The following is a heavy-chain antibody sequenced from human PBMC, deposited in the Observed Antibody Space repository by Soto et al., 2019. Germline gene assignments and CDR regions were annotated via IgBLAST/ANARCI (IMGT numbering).Heavy chain of an antibody. CDR3: ARDNVLAVAGPDY. CDR1: GYTFTNYG. J-gene: IGHJ4*02. V-gene: IGHV1-18*01. CDR2: INAYNGNT. D-gene: IGHD6-19*01. Sequence: QVQLVQSGAEVKKPGASVKVSCKASGYTFTNYGINWVRQAPGQGLEWMGWINAYNGNTDYPQKLHGRVTMTTATSTVTAYMGLSSLRADDTAVYYCARDNVLAVAGPDYWGQGTLVTVAS.